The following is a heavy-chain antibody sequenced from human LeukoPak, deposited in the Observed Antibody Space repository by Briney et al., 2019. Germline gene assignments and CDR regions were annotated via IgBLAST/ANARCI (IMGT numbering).Heavy chain of an antibody. Sequence: SETLSLTCTVSGGPIINYYWSWIRQSPGTPLEWIGYIYYSGSTHYNPSLKSRVAISVDTSKNQFSLKLSSVTAADTAVYYCARHGFVYATGGYYFDSWGQGTLVTVSS. CDR3: ARHGFVYATGGYYFDS. D-gene: IGHD3-10*01. CDR1: GGPIINYY. J-gene: IGHJ4*02. CDR2: IYYSGST. V-gene: IGHV4-59*08.